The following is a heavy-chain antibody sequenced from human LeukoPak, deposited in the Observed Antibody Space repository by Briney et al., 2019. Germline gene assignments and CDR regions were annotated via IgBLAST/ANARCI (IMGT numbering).Heavy chain of an antibody. CDR1: GYTFTGYY. V-gene: IGHV1-2*04. J-gene: IGHJ4*02. CDR3: ARGEGIAAAGVDY. CDR2: INPNSGGT. D-gene: IGHD6-13*01. Sequence: GASVKVSCKASGYTFTGYYMHWVRQPPGQGLEGMGWINPNSGGTNYAQKFQGWVTMTRDTSISTAYMELSRLRSDDTAVYYCARGEGIAAAGVDYWGQGTLVTVSS.